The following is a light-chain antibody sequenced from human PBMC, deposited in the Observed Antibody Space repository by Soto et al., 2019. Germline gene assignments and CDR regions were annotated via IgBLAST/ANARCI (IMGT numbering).Light chain of an antibody. CDR2: GAS. CDR3: QQYNNWPRT. V-gene: IGKV3-15*01. CDR1: QSVSSY. J-gene: IGKJ1*01. Sequence: EIVLAQAPASLSLSPGEGATLSCRASQSVSSYLAWYQQKPGQAPRLLIYGASTRATGIPARFSGSGSGTEFTLTISSLQSEDFAVYYCQQYNNWPRTFGQGTKVDIK.